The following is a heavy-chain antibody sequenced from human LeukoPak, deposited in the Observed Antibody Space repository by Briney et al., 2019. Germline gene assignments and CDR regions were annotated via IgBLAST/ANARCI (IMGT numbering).Heavy chain of an antibody. D-gene: IGHD1-26*01. J-gene: IGHJ4*02. CDR2: VYTSGST. V-gene: IGHV4-4*07. CDR3: AGRTY. CDR1: GASISSYY. Sequence: PSETLSLTCTVSGASISSYYWGWIRQPAGKGLEWIGRVYTSGSTNYNPSLKSRVTISVDKSKNQFFLKLTSVTAADTAVYYCAGRTYWAKGTLVTVTS.